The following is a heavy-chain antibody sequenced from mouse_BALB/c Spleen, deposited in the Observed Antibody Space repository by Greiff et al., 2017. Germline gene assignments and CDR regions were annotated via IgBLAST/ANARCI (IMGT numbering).Heavy chain of an antibody. J-gene: IGHJ3*01. V-gene: IGHV5-9-3*01. Sequence: EVQLVESGGGLVKPGGSLKLSCAASGFTFSSYAMSWVRQTPEKRLEWVATISSGGSYTYYPDSVKGRFTISRDNAKNTLYLQMSSLRSEDTAMYYCASGGYDPWFAYWGQGTLVTVSA. CDR3: ASGGYDPWFAY. CDR2: ISSGGSYT. CDR1: GFTFSSYA. D-gene: IGHD2-14*01.